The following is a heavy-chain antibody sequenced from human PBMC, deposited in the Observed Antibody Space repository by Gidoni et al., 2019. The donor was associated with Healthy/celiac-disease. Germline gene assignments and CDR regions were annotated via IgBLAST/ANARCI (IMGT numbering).Heavy chain of an antibody. Sequence: QLQLQESGPGLVKPSETLSLTCTVSGGSISSSSYYWGWLRQPPGKGLEWIGSIYYSGSTYYNPSLKSRVTISVDTSKNQFSLKLSSVTAADTAVYYCAGLDDYYYYMDVWGKGTTVTVSS. CDR3: AGLDDYYYYMDV. CDR1: GGSISSSSYY. CDR2: IYYSGST. V-gene: IGHV4-39*01. J-gene: IGHJ6*03.